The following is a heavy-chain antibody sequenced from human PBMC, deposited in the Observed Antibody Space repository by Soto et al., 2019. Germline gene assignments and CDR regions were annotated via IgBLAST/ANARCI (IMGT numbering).Heavy chain of an antibody. CDR3: AMVDVYVTPSPQDV. Sequence: QVQLVQSGAEVKNPGASVKVSCKASGYTFTRYGIAWARQAHGQGLDWMGWLNTYNGNTNYAQNVQGRVTLTTDTSTSTAYMELRSLRSNDTAIYYCAMVDVYVTPSPQDVWGQGTTVIVSS. J-gene: IGHJ6*02. CDR2: LNTYNGNT. V-gene: IGHV1-18*01. CDR1: GYTFTRYG. D-gene: IGHD3-16*01.